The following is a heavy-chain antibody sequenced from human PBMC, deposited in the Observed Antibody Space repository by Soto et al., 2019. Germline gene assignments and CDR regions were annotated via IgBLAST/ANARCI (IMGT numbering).Heavy chain of an antibody. D-gene: IGHD3-10*01. CDR2: INSDGSST. J-gene: IGHJ4*02. CDR1: GFIFSGYW. V-gene: IGHV3-74*01. Sequence: EVQLLESGGGLVQPGGSLRLSCVASGFIFSGYWMHWVRQAPGKGLVWVSRINSDGSSTSYADSVKGRFTISRDNAKNTMYLQMNSLRAEDTAVYYCARLLGGSGSFIDYWGQGTLVTVSS. CDR3: ARLLGGSGSFIDY.